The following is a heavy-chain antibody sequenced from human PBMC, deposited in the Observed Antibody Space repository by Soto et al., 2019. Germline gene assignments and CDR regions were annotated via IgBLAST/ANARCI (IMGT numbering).Heavy chain of an antibody. Sequence: DVQLLESGGGVVQSGGSLRLSGSASGFAFSDYSMHWVRQAPGKGPEWVSAISGGGGNTYYAGSVNGRFTISRDNSRNTLYLQMHSLRDDDTALYYCAKETYGSGWTLDSWGQGTRATVSS. CDR1: GFAFSDYS. CDR2: ISGGGGNT. CDR3: AKETYGSGWTLDS. J-gene: IGHJ4*02. V-gene: IGHV3-23*01. D-gene: IGHD6-19*01.